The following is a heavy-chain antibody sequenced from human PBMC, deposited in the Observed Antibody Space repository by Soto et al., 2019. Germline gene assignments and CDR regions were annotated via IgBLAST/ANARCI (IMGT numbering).Heavy chain of an antibody. Sequence: SETLSLTCTVSGGSISSYYWSWIRQPPGKGLEWIGYIYYSGRTNYNPSLKSRVTISVDTSKNQFSLKLSSVTAADTAVYYCASNLEWLRFPHYYYGMDVWGQGTTVTVSS. J-gene: IGHJ6*02. CDR1: GGSISSYY. CDR3: ASNLEWLRFPHYYYGMDV. CDR2: IYYSGRT. D-gene: IGHD5-12*01. V-gene: IGHV4-59*01.